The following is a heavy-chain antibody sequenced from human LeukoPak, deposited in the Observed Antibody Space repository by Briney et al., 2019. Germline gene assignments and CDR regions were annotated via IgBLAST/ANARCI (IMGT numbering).Heavy chain of an antibody. CDR1: GFTFDDYA. CDR2: ISWDGGST. Sequence: SGGSLRLSCAASGFTFDDYAMHWVRQAPGKGLEWVSLISWDGGSTYYADSVKGRFTISRDNAKNSLYLQMNSLRAEDTALYYCAKDSYGGDYVFDYWGQGTLVTVSS. J-gene: IGHJ4*02. CDR3: AKDSYGGDYVFDY. D-gene: IGHD4-17*01. V-gene: IGHV3-43D*03.